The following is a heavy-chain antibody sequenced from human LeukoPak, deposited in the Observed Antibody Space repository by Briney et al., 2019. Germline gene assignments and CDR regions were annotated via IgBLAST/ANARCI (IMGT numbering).Heavy chain of an antibody. D-gene: IGHD3-10*01. CDR1: GYTFISYD. CDR3: AKDVYGSAPYYMDV. V-gene: IGHV1-8*03. Sequence: ASVKVSCKASGYTFISYDINWVRQVTGQGLEWMGWMNPNSGNTGYAQKFQGRVTITRNTSISTAFMELSSLRSEDTALYYCAKDVYGSAPYYMDVWGKGTTVTISS. J-gene: IGHJ6*03. CDR2: MNPNSGNT.